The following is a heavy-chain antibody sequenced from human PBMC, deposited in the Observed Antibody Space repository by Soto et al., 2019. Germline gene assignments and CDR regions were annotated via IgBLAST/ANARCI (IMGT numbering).Heavy chain of an antibody. V-gene: IGHV3-48*02. CDR3: ARDRCYDGTCYSASDS. CDR1: GFSFSTYN. D-gene: IGHD2-15*01. CDR2: ISTTSFTI. J-gene: IGHJ5*01. Sequence: GGSLRLSCAASGFSFSTYNMDWVRQAPGKGPEWIAYISTTSFTIYYADSVKGRFTISRDNDRNSLYLEMNSLRDEDTAVYYCARDRCYDGTCYSASDSWGQGTLFTVSS.